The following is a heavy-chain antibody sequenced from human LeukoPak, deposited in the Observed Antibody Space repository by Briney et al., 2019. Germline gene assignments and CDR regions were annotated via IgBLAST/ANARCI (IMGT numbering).Heavy chain of an antibody. CDR1: GFTFSSYA. V-gene: IGHV3-30*04. J-gene: IGHJ4*02. D-gene: IGHD2-15*01. Sequence: GRSLRLSCAASGFTFSSYAMHWVRQAPGKGLEWVAVIRYDGSDKYYADSVKGRFTISRDNSKNTLYLQMNSLRAEDTAVYYCAKDHYPGYCSGGSCYRLDYWGRGTLVTVSS. CDR2: IRYDGSDK. CDR3: AKDHYPGYCSGGSCYRLDY.